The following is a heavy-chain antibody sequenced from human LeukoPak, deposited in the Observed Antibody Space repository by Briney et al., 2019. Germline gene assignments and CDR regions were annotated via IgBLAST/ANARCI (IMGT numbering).Heavy chain of an antibody. V-gene: IGHV4-59*08. Sequence: SETLPLTCTVSGGSISSYYWSWIRQPPGKGLEWIGYIYYSGSTNYNPSLKSRVTISVDTSKNQFSLKLSSVTAADTAVYYCARHRPPNYWYFDLWGRGTLVTVSS. CDR3: ARHRPPNYWYFDL. CDR2: IYYSGST. CDR1: GGSISSYY. J-gene: IGHJ2*01.